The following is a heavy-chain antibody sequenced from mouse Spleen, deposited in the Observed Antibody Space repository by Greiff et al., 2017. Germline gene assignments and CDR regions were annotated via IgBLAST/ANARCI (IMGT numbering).Heavy chain of an antibody. D-gene: IGHD2-10*01. Sequence: QVQLQQPGAELVKPGASVKMSCKASGYTFTSYWMHWVKQRPGQGLEWIGVIDPSDSYTSYNQKFKGKATLTVDTSSSTAYMQLSSLTSEDSAVYYCTRREESAYYGNFWFAYWGQGTLVTVSA. V-gene: IGHV1S127*01. CDR1: GYTFTSYW. CDR3: TRREESAYYGNFWFAY. J-gene: IGHJ3*01. CDR2: IDPSDSYT.